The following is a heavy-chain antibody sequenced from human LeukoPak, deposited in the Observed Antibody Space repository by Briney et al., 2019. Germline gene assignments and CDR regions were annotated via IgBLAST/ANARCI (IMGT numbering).Heavy chain of an antibody. V-gene: IGHV4-39*07. CDR3: ARDPAVDGYNYQFDY. J-gene: IGHJ4*02. CDR2: IYYSGST. D-gene: IGHD5-24*01. Sequence: SETLSLTCTVSGGSISSSSYYWGWIRQPPGEGLEWIGSIYYSGSTYYNPSLKSRVTISVDASKNQFSLKLSSVTAADTAVYYCARDPAVDGYNYQFDYWGQGTLVTVSS. CDR1: GGSISSSSYY.